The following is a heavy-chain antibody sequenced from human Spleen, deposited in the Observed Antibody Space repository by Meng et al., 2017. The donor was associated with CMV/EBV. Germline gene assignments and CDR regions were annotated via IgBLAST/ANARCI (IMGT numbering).Heavy chain of an antibody. CDR2: MDPNNGNT. D-gene: IGHD3-3*01. V-gene: IGHV1-8*01. CDR1: GYTFTSYD. J-gene: IGHJ5*02. Sequence: ASVQVSCKTSGYTFTSYDINWVRQVAGQGLEWVGWMDPNNGNTGYAQKFQGRVTMTRNTSISTAYMELSSLKSEDTAVYYCAQTSSAFWSGYFGNWFDPWGQGTLVTVSS. CDR3: AQTSSAFWSGYFGNWFDP.